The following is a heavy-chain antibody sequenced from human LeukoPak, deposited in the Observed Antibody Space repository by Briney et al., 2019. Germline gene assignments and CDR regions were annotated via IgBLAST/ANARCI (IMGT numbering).Heavy chain of an antibody. J-gene: IGHJ4*02. V-gene: IGHV4-59*01. CDR3: ARGFAYYDFWSGYLPPGSPSYYFDY. D-gene: IGHD3-3*01. Sequence: SETLSLTCTVSGGSISRYYWSWIRQPPGKGLEWIGYIYYSGSTNYNPSLKSRVTISVDTSKNQFSLKLSSVTAADTAVYYCARGFAYYDFWSGYLPPGSPSYYFDYWGQGTLVTVSS. CDR2: IYYSGST. CDR1: GGSISRYY.